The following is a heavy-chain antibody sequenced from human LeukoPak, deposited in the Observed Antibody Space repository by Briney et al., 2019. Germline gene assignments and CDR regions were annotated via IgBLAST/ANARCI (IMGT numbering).Heavy chain of an antibody. Sequence: ASVKVSCKASGYTFTSYYMHWVRQAPGQGLEWMGIINPSGGSTSYAQKFQGRVTMTRDTSISTAYMELSRLRSDDTAVYYCARDYQSYYDFWSGYFSGYWGQGTLVTVSS. J-gene: IGHJ4*02. V-gene: IGHV1-46*01. CDR2: INPSGGST. CDR1: GYTFTSYY. CDR3: ARDYQSYYDFWSGYFSGY. D-gene: IGHD3-3*01.